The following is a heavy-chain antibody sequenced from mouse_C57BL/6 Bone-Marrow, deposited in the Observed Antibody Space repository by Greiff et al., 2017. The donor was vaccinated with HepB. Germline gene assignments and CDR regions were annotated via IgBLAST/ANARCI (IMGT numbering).Heavy chain of an antibody. Sequence: QLQQSGPGLAIPSQTLSLTCSVTGYSISSDYWNWIRKFPGNKLEYMGYISYSGSTYYNPSLKSRISITRDTSKNQYYLQLNSVTTEDTATYYCARLEDYCGSSYAMDYWGQGTSVTVSS. J-gene: IGHJ4*01. V-gene: IGHV3-8*01. CDR3: ARLEDYCGSSYAMDY. D-gene: IGHD1-1*01. CDR1: GYSISSDY. CDR2: ISYSGST.